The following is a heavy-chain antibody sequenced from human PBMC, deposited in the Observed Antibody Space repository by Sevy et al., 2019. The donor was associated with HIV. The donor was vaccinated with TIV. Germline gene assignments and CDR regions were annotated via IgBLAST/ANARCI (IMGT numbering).Heavy chain of an antibody. J-gene: IGHJ4*02. V-gene: IGHV3-23*01. CDR1: GFTFSSYA. D-gene: IGHD6-19*01. CDR2: ISGSGGST. CDR3: AKGGSWRIAVAGRGHFDY. Sequence: GGSLRLSCAASGFTFSSYAMSWVRQAPGKGLEWVSAISGSGGSTYYEDSGKGRFTISRDNSKNTLYLQMNSLRAEDTDVYYCAKGGSWRIAVAGRGHFDYWGQGTLVTVSS.